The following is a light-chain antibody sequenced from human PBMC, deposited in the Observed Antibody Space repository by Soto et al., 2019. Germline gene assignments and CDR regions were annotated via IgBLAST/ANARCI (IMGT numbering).Light chain of an antibody. J-gene: IGLJ2*01. CDR1: NIGSKG. CDR3: QVWDDSGDHVV. CDR2: DDS. Sequence: SYERTQPPSVSVTPGQTARITCGGNNIGSKGVHWYQQKPGQAPVLVVYDDSDRPSGIPERFSGSNSGNTATLTINRVEAGDEADFFCQVWDDSGDHVVFGGGTKVTVL. V-gene: IGLV3-21*02.